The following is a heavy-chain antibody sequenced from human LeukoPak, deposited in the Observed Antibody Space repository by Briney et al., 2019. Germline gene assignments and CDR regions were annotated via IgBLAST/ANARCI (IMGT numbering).Heavy chain of an antibody. V-gene: IGHV4-34*01. J-gene: IGHJ4*02. CDR1: GGSFSGYY. Sequence: SETLSLTCAVYGGSFSGYYWSWIRQPPGKGLEWIGEINHSGSTNYNPSLKSRVTISVGTSKNQFSLKLSSVTAADTAVYYCAREDYSYGLDYWGQGTLVTVSS. D-gene: IGHD5-18*01. CDR3: AREDYSYGLDY. CDR2: INHSGST.